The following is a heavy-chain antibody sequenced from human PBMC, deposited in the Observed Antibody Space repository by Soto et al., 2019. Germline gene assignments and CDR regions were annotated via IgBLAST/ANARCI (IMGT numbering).Heavy chain of an antibody. CDR3: ARDGTGTTRRHYYYYYYMDV. V-gene: IGHV1-8*01. CDR2: MNPNSGNT. Sequence: ASVKVSCKASGYTFTSYDINWVRQATGQGLEWMGWMNPNSGNTGYAQKFQGRVTMTRNTSISTAYLELSSLRSEDTAVYYCARDGTGTTRRHYYYYYYMDVWGKGTTVTVSS. CDR1: GYTFTSYD. J-gene: IGHJ6*03. D-gene: IGHD1-7*01.